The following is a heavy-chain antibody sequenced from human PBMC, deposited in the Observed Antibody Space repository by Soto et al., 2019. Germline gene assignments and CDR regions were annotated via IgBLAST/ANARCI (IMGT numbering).Heavy chain of an antibody. D-gene: IGHD1-7*01. CDR2: MNPNSGNT. CDR1: GYTFTIYD. Sequence: VKVSCKASGYTFTIYDSNWVRQATGQGLEWMGWMNPNSGNTGYAQKFQGRVTMTRNTSISTAYMELSSLRSEDTAVYYCARSTGTTDWFDPWGQGTLVTVSS. J-gene: IGHJ5*02. CDR3: ARSTGTTDWFDP. V-gene: IGHV1-8*01.